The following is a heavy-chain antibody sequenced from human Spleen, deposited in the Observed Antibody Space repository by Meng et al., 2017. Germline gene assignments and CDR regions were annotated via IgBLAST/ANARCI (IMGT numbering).Heavy chain of an antibody. Sequence: GESLKISCAASGFTFSSYAMTWVRQAPGKGLEWVSTITYTGDSTYYADSVKGRFTISRDNSKNTLYLQISGLRGEDTAVYYCAKAPVPYYYDRSGYCHFDNWGQGTLVTVSS. CDR3: AKAPVPYYYDRSGYCHFDN. D-gene: IGHD3-22*01. J-gene: IGHJ4*02. CDR1: GFTFSSYA. CDR2: ITYTGDST. V-gene: IGHV3-23*01.